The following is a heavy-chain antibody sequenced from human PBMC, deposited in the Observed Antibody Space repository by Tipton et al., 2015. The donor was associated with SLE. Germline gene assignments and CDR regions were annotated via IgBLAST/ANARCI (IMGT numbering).Heavy chain of an antibody. V-gene: IGHV4-31*03. CDR1: GGSISSGGYY. J-gene: IGHJ4*02. CDR2: IDYSGST. Sequence: TLSLTCTVSGGSISSGGYYLSWFRQHPGKGLEWIGYIDYSGSTYYNPSLKNRVTISVDTSKNQFSLKLNSVTAADTAVYYCARLETGTTSNFDYWGQGTLVTVSS. D-gene: IGHD1-1*01. CDR3: ARLETGTTSNFDY.